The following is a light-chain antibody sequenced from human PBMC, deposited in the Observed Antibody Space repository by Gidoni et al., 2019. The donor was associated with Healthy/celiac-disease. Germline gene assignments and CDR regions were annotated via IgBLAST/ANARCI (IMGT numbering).Light chain of an antibody. V-gene: IGKV3-20*01. J-gene: IGKJ1*01. CDR3: QQYVSTPRT. CDR1: QRVSSSY. Sequence: EIVLTQSPGTLSLSPGERATLSCRASQRVSSSYLAWYQQTPGKAPRLLIYGASSRATGIPDRFSGSGSGTDFTLTISSLEPEDFAVYYCQQYVSTPRTFGQGTKVEIK. CDR2: GAS.